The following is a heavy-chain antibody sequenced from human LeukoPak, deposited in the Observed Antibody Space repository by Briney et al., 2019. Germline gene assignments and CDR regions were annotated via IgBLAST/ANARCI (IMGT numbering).Heavy chain of an antibody. D-gene: IGHD1-26*01. V-gene: IGHV6-1*01. CDR1: GDSVSSNSAA. CDR2: TYYRSKWYN. J-gene: IGHJ5*02. CDR3: ARADMGGGYYNPECFWFDP. Sequence: PSQTLSLTCAISGDSVSSNSAAWNWIRQSPSRGLEWLGRTYYRSKWYNDYAVSVKSRITINPDTSKNQFSLQLNSVTPEDTAVYYCARADMGGGYYNPECFWFDPWGQGTLVTVSS.